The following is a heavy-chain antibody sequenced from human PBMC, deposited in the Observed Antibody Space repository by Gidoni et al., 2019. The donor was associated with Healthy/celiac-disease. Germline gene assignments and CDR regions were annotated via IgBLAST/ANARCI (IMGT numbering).Heavy chain of an antibody. CDR2: INHSGST. CDR3: ARGGRFGELMSWFDP. CDR1: GGSFSGYY. J-gene: IGHJ5*02. D-gene: IGHD3-10*01. Sequence: QVQLQQWGAGLLKPSETLSLTCAVYGGSFSGYYWSWIRQPPGKGLEWIGEINHSGSTNYNPSLKSRVTISVDTSKNQFSLKLSSVTAADTAVYYCARGGRFGELMSWFDPWGQGTLVTVSS. V-gene: IGHV4-34*01.